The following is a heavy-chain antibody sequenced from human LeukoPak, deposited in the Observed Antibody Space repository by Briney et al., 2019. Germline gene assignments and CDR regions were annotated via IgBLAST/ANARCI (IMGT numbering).Heavy chain of an antibody. V-gene: IGHV3-30*18. J-gene: IGHJ3*02. CDR1: GCTFSSYG. CDR2: TSYDGSKI. CDR3: AKAEREGGSPFGFDI. D-gene: IGHD1-26*01. Sequence: GGSLILACAASGCTFSSYGIHWVRQAPGRGLEWVAVTSYDGSKIHYIDSVRGRFTISRDNSKNTVYLQMNSLRAEDTAVYYCAKAEREGGSPFGFDIWGQGTMVTVSS.